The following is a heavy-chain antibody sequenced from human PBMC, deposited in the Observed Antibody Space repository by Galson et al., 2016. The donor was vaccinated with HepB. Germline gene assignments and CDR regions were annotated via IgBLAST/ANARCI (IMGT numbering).Heavy chain of an antibody. J-gene: IGHJ6*02. V-gene: IGHV1-18*01. CDR3: AKDVLHDFVWGNYRRGHRFGLDV. CDR2: ISGYSGDT. D-gene: IGHD3-16*02. CDR1: GSTFSDYG. Sequence: VKVSCKASGSTFSDYGISWVRQAPGQGLEWVGWISGYSGDTRYAQKFQGRVALTTHTSTSTANMELRSLRSDDTAVYYCAKDVLHDFVWGNYRRGHRFGLDVWGQGTTVTVSS.